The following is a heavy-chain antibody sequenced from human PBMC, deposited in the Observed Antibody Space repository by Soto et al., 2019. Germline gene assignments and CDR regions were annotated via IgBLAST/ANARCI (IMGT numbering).Heavy chain of an antibody. V-gene: IGHV3-21*01. D-gene: IGHD3-22*01. J-gene: IGHJ4*02. CDR3: ARDYYYDSSGYIPFDY. CDR1: GFTFSSYS. Sequence: GGSLRLSCAASGFTFSSYSMNWVRQAPGKGLEWVSSISSSSSYIYYADSVKGRFTISRDNAKNSLYLQMNSLRAEDTAVYYCARDYYYDSSGYIPFDYWGQGTLVTVSS. CDR2: ISSSSSYI.